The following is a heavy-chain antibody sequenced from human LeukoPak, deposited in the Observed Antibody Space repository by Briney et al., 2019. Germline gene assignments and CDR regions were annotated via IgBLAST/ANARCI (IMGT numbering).Heavy chain of an antibody. CDR2: VIRSSSTI. J-gene: IGHJ3*02. CDR3: ARAKRNGFDI. V-gene: IGHV3-11*04. Sequence: GGSLRLSCAASGFIFSDYYMSWIRQAPGKGLEWVSYVIRSSSTIYYADSVKGRFTISRDNAKNSLYLQMNSLRAEDTAVYYCARAKRNGFDIWGQGTMVTVSS. CDR1: GFIFSDYY.